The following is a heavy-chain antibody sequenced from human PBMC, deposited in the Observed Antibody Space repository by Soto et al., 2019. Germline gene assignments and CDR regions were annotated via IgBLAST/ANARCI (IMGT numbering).Heavy chain of an antibody. D-gene: IGHD2-21*01. Sequence: EVHLLDSGGGLVQPGGSLRLSCAASGFTFSRYALNWVRQAPGKGLEWVAEISGSGTSTYYAPSVKGRFIISSDSSKNTFYLRMNSLSAEDTAMYYCARSLSALFSLGDFNYWGQGALVTVSS. CDR3: ARSLSALFSLGDFNY. CDR2: ISGSGTST. V-gene: IGHV3-23*01. J-gene: IGHJ4*02. CDR1: GFTFSRYA.